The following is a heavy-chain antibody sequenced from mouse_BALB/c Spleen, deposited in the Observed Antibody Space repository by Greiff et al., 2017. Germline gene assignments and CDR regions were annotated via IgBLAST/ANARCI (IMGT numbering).Heavy chain of an antibody. Sequence: EVMLVESGAELVKPGASVKLSCTASGFNIKDTYMHWVKQRPEQGLEWIGRIDPANGNTKYDPKFQGKATITADTSSNTAYLQLSSLTSEDTAVYYCATDSSGHYAMDYWGQGTSVTVSS. J-gene: IGHJ4*01. V-gene: IGHV14-3*02. D-gene: IGHD3-2*01. CDR2: IDPANGNT. CDR1: GFNIKDTY. CDR3: ATDSSGHYAMDY.